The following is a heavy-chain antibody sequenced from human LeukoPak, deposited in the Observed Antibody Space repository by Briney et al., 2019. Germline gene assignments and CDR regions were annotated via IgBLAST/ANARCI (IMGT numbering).Heavy chain of an antibody. J-gene: IGHJ4*02. Sequence: KTSGTLSLTCTVSGGSISSSSYFWGWIRQPPGKGLEWIGSIFYSGSTYYNPSLNSRVTISIDTSKNQFSLRLSSVTAADTAVYYCARHSRLDKSSLSWADYWGQGTLVTVSS. V-gene: IGHV4-39*01. CDR2: IFYSGST. CDR1: GGSISSSSYF. D-gene: IGHD2-2*03. CDR3: ARHSRLDKSSLSWADY.